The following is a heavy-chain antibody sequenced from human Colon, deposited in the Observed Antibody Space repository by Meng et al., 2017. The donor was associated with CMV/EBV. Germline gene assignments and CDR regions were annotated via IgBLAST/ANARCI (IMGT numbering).Heavy chain of an antibody. CDR2: ISNSGSII. D-gene: IGHD3-3*01. Sequence: GESLKISCVASGFTFSSYEMNWVRQAPGKGLEWISYISNSGSIIYSADSVKGRFTVPRDNAKNSMYLQMNGLRVEDTGVYYCAHSTKEDYYLWSGYYGYGMDVWGQGTTVTVSS. V-gene: IGHV3-48*03. CDR3: AHSTKEDYYLWSGYYGYGMDV. J-gene: IGHJ6*02. CDR1: GFTFSSYE.